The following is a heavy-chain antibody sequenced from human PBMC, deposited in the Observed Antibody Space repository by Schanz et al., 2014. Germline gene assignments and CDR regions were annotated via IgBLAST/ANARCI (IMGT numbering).Heavy chain of an antibody. CDR3: ARDGYRNGRPFDH. CDR1: RLNFNNAW. D-gene: IGHD5-18*01. Sequence: VQLEESGGGLVKPGGSLKLSCAASRLNFNNAWMHWVRQAPGKGLEWVSYISHNSHYTNYADSVKGRFTISRDTAENSVYLQMNSLRAEDTAVYYCARDGYRNGRPFDHWGQGTRVTVSA. CDR2: ISHNSHYT. J-gene: IGHJ4*02. V-gene: IGHV3-11*06.